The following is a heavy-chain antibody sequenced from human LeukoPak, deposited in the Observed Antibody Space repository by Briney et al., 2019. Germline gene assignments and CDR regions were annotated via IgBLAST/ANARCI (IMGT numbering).Heavy chain of an antibody. D-gene: IGHD4-17*01. CDR3: ARDPTTVTKGFDI. CDR1: GGSISSRY. V-gene: IGHV4-59*11. CDR2: ISYSGNT. J-gene: IGHJ3*02. Sequence: PSETLSLTCTVSGGSISSRYWTWIRQPPGKGLEWIGYISYSGNTDYNPSLRSRVTILVDTSKNQISLKLSSVTAADTAVYYCARDPTTVTKGFDIWGQGTTVTVSS.